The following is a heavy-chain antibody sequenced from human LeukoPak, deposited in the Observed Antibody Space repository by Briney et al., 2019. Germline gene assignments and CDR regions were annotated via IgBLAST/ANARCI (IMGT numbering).Heavy chain of an antibody. Sequence: GGSLRLSCAASGFTFSSYSMNWVRQAPGKGLEWVSSISSSSSYIYYADSVKGRFTISRDNAKNSLYLQMNSLRAEDTAVYYCARDASGVVPAAPDVWGKGTTVTVSS. CDR1: GFTFSSYS. CDR2: ISSSSSYI. D-gene: IGHD2-2*01. V-gene: IGHV3-21*01. J-gene: IGHJ6*04. CDR3: ARDASGVVPAAPDV.